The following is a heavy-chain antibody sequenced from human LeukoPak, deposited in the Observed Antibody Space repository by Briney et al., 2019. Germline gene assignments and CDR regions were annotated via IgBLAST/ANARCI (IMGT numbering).Heavy chain of an antibody. Sequence: SQTLSLTCTVSGGSISSGSYYWSWIRQPAGKGLEWIGRIYTSGSTNYNPSLKSRVTISVDTSKNQFSLKLSSVTAADTAVYYCARDRTPTTTKGFWFDPWGQGTLVTVSS. CDR3: ARDRTPTTTKGFWFDP. CDR2: IYTSGST. D-gene: IGHD1-26*01. CDR1: GGSISSGSYY. J-gene: IGHJ5*02. V-gene: IGHV4-61*02.